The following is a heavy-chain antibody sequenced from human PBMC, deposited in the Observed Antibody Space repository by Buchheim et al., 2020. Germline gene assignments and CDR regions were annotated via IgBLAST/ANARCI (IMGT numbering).Heavy chain of an antibody. Sequence: EVQLVESGGGLVQPGGSLRLSCAASGFTFSSYCIHWVRQAPGKGLEWVANIKQDGSSKHYVDSVKGRFTISRDNAKNSVYLQMTGLRAEDTAVYYCVRGQPIAWGQGTL. J-gene: IGHJ5*02. V-gene: IGHV3-7*01. CDR1: GFTFSSYC. CDR2: IKQDGSSK. D-gene: IGHD1-26*01. CDR3: VRGQPIA.